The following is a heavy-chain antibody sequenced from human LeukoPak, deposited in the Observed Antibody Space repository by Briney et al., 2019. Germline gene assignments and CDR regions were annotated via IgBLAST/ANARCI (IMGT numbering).Heavy chain of an antibody. CDR2: INGDGTST. D-gene: IGHD3-22*01. V-gene: IGHV3-74*01. CDR1: GFTFRSYW. J-gene: IGHJ4*02. CDR3: ARSAGQYYDSSGFDY. Sequence: GGFLRLSCAASGFTFRSYWMQWVRQAPGEGLVWVSRINGDGTSTGYADSVKGRFTISRDNAKNTLYLQMNSLRAEDTAVYYCARSAGQYYDSSGFDYWGQGTLVTVSS.